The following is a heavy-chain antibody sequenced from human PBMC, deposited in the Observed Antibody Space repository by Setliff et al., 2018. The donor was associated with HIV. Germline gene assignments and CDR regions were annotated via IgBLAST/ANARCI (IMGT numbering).Heavy chain of an antibody. D-gene: IGHD6-6*01. V-gene: IGHV1-46*02. CDR2: IKPSDKT. CDR3: ARGKYSSSENFDY. CDR1: GYTFNTHN. Sequence: ASVKVSCKVSGYTFNTHNIHWVRQAPGQGLEWMGVIKPSDKTTYAQTLQGRVTLTRDTSTSTVYMDLSSLTSEDTAVYFCARGKYSSSENFDYWGQGTLVTVSS. J-gene: IGHJ4*02.